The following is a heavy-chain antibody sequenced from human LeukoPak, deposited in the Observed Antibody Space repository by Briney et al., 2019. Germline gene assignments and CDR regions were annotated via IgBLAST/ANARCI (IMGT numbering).Heavy chain of an antibody. V-gene: IGHV3-20*04. D-gene: IGHD6-13*01. CDR3: AGALDGSSSWNNWFDR. CDR1: GFTFDDYG. Sequence: GGSLRLSCAASGFTFDDYGMSWVRQAPGKGLERVSGIYWNGGSTGYADSVKGRFTISRDNAKNSLYLVMNSLRGEDTALYYCAGALDGSSSWNNWFDRWGQGTLVTVSS. CDR2: IYWNGGST. J-gene: IGHJ5*02.